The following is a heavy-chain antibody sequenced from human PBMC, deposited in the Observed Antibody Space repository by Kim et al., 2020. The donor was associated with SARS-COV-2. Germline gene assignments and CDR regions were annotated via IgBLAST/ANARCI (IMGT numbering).Heavy chain of an antibody. V-gene: IGHV1-2*06. J-gene: IGHJ4*02. CDR3: ARGFYDSSGYHDTLDF. D-gene: IGHD3-22*01. CDR1: GYSFTGYY. CDR2: INPNSGAT. Sequence: ASVKVSCKASGYSFTGYYMHWVRQAPGQGLEWMGRINPNSGATTYARNFRGRVTMTRDTSISTSYMELSSLRSDDTAVYYCARGFYDSSGYHDTLDFWGQGTRVTVSP.